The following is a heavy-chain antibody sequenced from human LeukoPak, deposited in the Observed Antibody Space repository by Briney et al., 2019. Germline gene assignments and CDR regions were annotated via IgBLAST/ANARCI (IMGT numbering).Heavy chain of an antibody. V-gene: IGHV3-7*01. Sequence: GGCLRLFRAASVFTLSLYWMRWAPEAPGRGRECGANIEQDGSEKYYVDSVKGPFTISRDKAKNSLYLQMNSLRAEDTALYCCASGRQLGYWGQGTLVTVSS. CDR2: IEQDGSEK. CDR3: ASGRQLGY. D-gene: IGHD3-16*01. CDR1: VFTLSLYW. J-gene: IGHJ4*02.